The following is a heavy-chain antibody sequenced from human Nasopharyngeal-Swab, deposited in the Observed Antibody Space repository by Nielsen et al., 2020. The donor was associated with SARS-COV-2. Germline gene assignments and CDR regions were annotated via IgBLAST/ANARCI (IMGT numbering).Heavy chain of an antibody. CDR2: ISSSSSYI. V-gene: IGHV3-21*01. CDR1: GFTFNNYN. J-gene: IGHJ6*02. D-gene: IGHD3-3*01. Sequence: GGSLRLSCEAPGFTFNNYNFNWVRQAPGKGLEWVSSISSSSSYIYYADSVKGRFTISRDNAKNSLYLQMNSLRAEDTAVYYCARDGLDYDFWSAYFMDVWGQGTTVTVSS. CDR3: ARDGLDYDFWSAYFMDV.